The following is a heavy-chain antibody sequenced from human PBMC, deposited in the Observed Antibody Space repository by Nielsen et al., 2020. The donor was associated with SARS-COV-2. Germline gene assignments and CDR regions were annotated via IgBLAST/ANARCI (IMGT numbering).Heavy chain of an antibody. CDR1: GDSVSSNSAA. J-gene: IGHJ4*02. Sequence: SQTLSLTCAISGDSVSSNSAAWNWLRQSPSRGLEWLGRTYYRSKWYNDYAVSVKSRITINPDTSKNQFSLQLNSVTPEDTAVYYCARAALGPLAVAGLFDYWGQGTLVTVSS. CDR2: TYYRSKWYN. D-gene: IGHD6-19*01. V-gene: IGHV6-1*01. CDR3: ARAALGPLAVAGLFDY.